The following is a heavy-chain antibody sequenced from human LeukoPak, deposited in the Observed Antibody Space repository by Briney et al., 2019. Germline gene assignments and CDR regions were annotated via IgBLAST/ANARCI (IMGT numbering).Heavy chain of an antibody. V-gene: IGHV1-2*02. J-gene: IGHJ4*02. CDR2: INPNSGGT. D-gene: IGHD5-18*01. Sequence: ASVKVSCKASGYTFTGYYMHWVRQAPGQGLEWMGWINPNSGGTNYAQKFQGRVTMTRDTSISTAYMELSRLRSDDTAVYYCASARHTQDTAMTDFDYWGQGTLVTVSS. CDR3: ASARHTQDTAMTDFDY. CDR1: GYTFTGYY.